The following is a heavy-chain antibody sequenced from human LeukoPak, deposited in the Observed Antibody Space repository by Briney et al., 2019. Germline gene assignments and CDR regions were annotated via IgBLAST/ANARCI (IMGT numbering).Heavy chain of an antibody. Sequence: GGSLRLSCAASGFTFSSYWMHWVRQAPGKGLVWVSRINSDGSSTSYADSVKGRLTISRDNAKNTLYLQMNSLRAEDTAVYYCARQTTVTTRFDYWGQGTLVTVSS. J-gene: IGHJ4*02. CDR3: ARQTTVTTRFDY. CDR1: GFTFSSYW. D-gene: IGHD4-11*01. V-gene: IGHV3-74*01. CDR2: INSDGSST.